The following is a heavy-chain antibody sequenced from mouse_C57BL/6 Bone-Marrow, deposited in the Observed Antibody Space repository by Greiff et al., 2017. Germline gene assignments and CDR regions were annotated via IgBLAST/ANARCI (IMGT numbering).Heavy chain of an antibody. CDR3: ASEWCLTSYAMDY. D-gene: IGHD2-13*01. V-gene: IGHV5-4*01. Sequence: EVQGVESGGGLVKPGGSLKLSCAASGFTFSSYAMSWVRQTPEKRLEWVATISDGGSYTYYPANVKGGFTISRDNAKNNLYLQMSHLKSEDTTMYYCASEWCLTSYAMDYWGQGTSVTVSS. J-gene: IGHJ4*01. CDR2: ISDGGSYT. CDR1: GFTFSSYA.